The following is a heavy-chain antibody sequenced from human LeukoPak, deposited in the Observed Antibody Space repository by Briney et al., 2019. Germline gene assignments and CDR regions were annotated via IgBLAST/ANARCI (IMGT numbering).Heavy chain of an antibody. Sequence: PGGSLRLSCAASGFTFSSYWMTWVRQAPGKGLEWVANIKEDGSDKYYVDSVKGRFTISRDDAKNSLYLQMNSLRAEDTAVYYCASAPPSGDEIYWGQGTLVTVSS. J-gene: IGHJ4*02. V-gene: IGHV3-7*01. CDR2: IKEDGSDK. CDR1: GFTFSSYW. D-gene: IGHD7-27*01. CDR3: ASAPPSGDEIY.